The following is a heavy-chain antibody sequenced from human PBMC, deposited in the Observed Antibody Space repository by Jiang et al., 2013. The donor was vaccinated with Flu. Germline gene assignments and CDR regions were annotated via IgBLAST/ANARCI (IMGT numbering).Heavy chain of an antibody. D-gene: IGHD4-11*01. V-gene: IGHV1-18*01. J-gene: IGHJ4*02. CDR3: ARQDYSNPIDY. Sequence: SGAEVKKPGASVKVSCRPSGYRFSSFGVSWVRQAPGHGLGWMGRISTYSGDTNFAPKFQGRVTLTTDTSTSTVYMEMTNLRSDDSAMYYCARQDYSNPIDYWGQGTRVTVSS. CDR1: GYRFSSFG. CDR2: ISTYSGDT.